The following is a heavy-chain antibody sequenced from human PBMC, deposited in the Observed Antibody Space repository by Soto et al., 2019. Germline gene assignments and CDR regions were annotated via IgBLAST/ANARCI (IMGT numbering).Heavy chain of an antibody. CDR2: MNPNSGNT. V-gene: IGHV1-8*01. D-gene: IGHD6-13*01. Sequence: QVQLVQSGAEVKKPGASVKVSCKASGYTFTSYDINWVRQATGQGLEWMGWMNPNSGNTGYAQKFQGRVTMTRHTSRSTAYMELSSLRSEDTAVYYCARERSSSWRFDYWGQGTLVTVSS. CDR3: ARERSSSWRFDY. CDR1: GYTFTSYD. J-gene: IGHJ4*02.